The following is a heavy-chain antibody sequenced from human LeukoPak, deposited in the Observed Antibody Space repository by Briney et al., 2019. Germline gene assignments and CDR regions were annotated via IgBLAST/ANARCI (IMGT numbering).Heavy chain of an antibody. CDR3: AKGYIVLMVYAPFDDAFDI. Sequence: GGSLRLSCAASGFTLSSYWMHWVRQAPGKGLVWVSRINSDGSTTSFADSVQGRFTISRDNSKNTLYLQMNSLRAEDTAVYYCAKGYIVLMVYAPFDDAFDIWGQGTMVTVSS. D-gene: IGHD2-8*01. V-gene: IGHV3-74*01. CDR2: INSDGSTT. CDR1: GFTLSSYW. J-gene: IGHJ3*02.